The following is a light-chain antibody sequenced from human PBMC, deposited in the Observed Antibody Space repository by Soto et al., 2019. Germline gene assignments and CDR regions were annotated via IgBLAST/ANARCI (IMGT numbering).Light chain of an antibody. Sequence: QSALTQPRSVSGSPGQSATISCTGTSSDVGGYNYVSWYQQHPGKAPKLMIYDVSKRPSGVPDRFSGSKSGNTASLTISGLHAEDEADYYCCSYAGSYTYVFGTGTKVTVL. V-gene: IGLV2-11*01. CDR2: DVS. CDR1: SSDVGGYNY. J-gene: IGLJ1*01. CDR3: CSYAGSYTYV.